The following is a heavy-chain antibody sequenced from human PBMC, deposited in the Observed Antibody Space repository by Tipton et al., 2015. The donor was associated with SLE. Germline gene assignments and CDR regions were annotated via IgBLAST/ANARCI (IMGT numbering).Heavy chain of an antibody. Sequence: LRLSCTVSGDSISSGRHYWSWIRRPAGKGLEWIGHIYENGGTNYNPSVGSRFTLSVDTSKNQFSLEVTSLTAADTAVYYCARHRCSNGVCPFDYWGQGIQVTVSS. CDR2: IYENGGT. V-gene: IGHV4-61*09. CDR1: GDSISSGRHY. CDR3: ARHRCSNGVCPFDY. J-gene: IGHJ4*02. D-gene: IGHD2-8*01.